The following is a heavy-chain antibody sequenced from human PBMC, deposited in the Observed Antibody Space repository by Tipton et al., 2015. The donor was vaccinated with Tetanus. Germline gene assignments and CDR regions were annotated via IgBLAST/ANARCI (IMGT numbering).Heavy chain of an antibody. V-gene: IGHV3-48*02. CDR1: GFTFGDYA. Sequence: SLRLSCTASGFTFGDYAMSWFRQAPGKGLEWVSYISTSSSTIYYADSVKGRFTISRDNAKNSLYLQMNNLRDEDTAVYYCARLRFGSGMYWGQGTLVTVSS. CDR2: ISTSSSTI. D-gene: IGHD3-10*01. CDR3: ARLRFGSGMY. J-gene: IGHJ4*02.